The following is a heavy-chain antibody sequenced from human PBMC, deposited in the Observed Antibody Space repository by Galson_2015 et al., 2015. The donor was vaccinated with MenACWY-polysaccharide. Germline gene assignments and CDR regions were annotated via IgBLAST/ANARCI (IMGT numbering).Heavy chain of an antibody. V-gene: IGHV3-23*01. CDR2: VTDGGSRT. J-gene: IGHJ5*01. CDR3: ATRSTTRVFDF. D-gene: IGHD1-1*01. Sequence: SLRLSCAASGFTFSSYAMSWVRQAPGKGLEWVSAVTDGGSRTSYADSVKGRFTISRDNSKNTLYLQMNSLSPEDTAVYYCATRSTTRVFDFWGRGTLVTVSS. CDR1: GFTFSSYA.